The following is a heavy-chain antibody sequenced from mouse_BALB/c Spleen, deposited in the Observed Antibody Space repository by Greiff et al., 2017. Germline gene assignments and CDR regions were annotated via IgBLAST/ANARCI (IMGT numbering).Heavy chain of an antibody. J-gene: IGHJ3*01. CDR1: GFSLTSYG. V-gene: IGHV2-9*02. D-gene: IGHD2-14*01. Sequence: VQRVESGPGLVAPSQSLSITCTVSGFSLTSYGVHWVRQPPGKGLEWLGVIWAGGSTNYNSALMSRLSISKDNSKSQVFLKMNSLQTDDTAMYYCARGEAYYRYDGKFAYWGQGTLVTVSA. CDR3: ARGEAYYRYDGKFAY. CDR2: IWAGGST.